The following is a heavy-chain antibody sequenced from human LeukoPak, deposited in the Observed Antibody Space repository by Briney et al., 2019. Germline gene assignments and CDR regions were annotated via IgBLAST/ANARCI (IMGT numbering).Heavy chain of an antibody. Sequence: GGSLRLSCAVSGLTVSSNYMSWVRQAPGKGLEWVSTIYSGGSTYYADSVKGRFTISRDNSNNTLFLEMNTLTAEDTAVYFCARDPILSSPDYWGQGTLVTVST. CDR3: ARDPILSSPDY. J-gene: IGHJ4*02. V-gene: IGHV3-66*01. D-gene: IGHD5-24*01. CDR2: IYSGGST. CDR1: GLTVSSNY.